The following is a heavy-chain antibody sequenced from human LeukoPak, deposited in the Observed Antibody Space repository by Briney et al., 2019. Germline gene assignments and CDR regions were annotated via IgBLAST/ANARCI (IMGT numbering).Heavy chain of an antibody. CDR2: ISSSGNTI. CDR1: GFTFSSYW. V-gene: IGHV3-48*04. CDR3: AREYTSGHFDY. Sequence: GGSLRLSCAASGFTFSSYWMNWVRQAPGKGLEWVSYISSSGNTIYYADFVEGRFTMSRDNANNSLYLQMNSLRAEDTAVYYCAREYTSGHFDYWGQGTLVTVPP. D-gene: IGHD6-25*01. J-gene: IGHJ4*02.